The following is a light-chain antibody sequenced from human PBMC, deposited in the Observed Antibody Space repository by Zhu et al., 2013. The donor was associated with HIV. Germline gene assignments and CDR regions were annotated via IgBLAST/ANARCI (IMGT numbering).Light chain of an antibody. CDR3: QQYMSYPYS. Sequence: EIVLTQSPATLSLSPGERATLSCRASQSVSNNFVAWYRQKPGQAPRLLIYDASNRATGIPARFSGSGSGTEFTLTISSLQPDDLATYSCQQYMSYPYSFGQGTKLEIK. J-gene: IGKJ2*03. CDR2: DAS. CDR1: QSVSNN. V-gene: IGKV3D-11*03.